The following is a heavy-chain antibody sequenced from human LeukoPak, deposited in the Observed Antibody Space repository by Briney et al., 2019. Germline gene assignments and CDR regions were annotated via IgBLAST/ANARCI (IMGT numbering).Heavy chain of an antibody. CDR2: ISSSSSYI. Sequence: GGSLRLSCAASGFTFSSYSMNWVRQAPGKGLEWVSSISSSSSYIYYADSVNGRFTISRDNAKNSLYLQMNSLRAEDTAVYYCARDRPAPQDIVVVPAAPYYYYGMDVWGKGTTVTVSS. D-gene: IGHD2-2*01. J-gene: IGHJ6*04. V-gene: IGHV3-21*01. CDR1: GFTFSSYS. CDR3: ARDRPAPQDIVVVPAAPYYYYGMDV.